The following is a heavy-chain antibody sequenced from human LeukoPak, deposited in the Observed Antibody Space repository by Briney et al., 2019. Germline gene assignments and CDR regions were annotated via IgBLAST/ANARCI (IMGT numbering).Heavy chain of an antibody. V-gene: IGHV1-69*06. CDR2: IIPIFGTV. CDR3: ARGGYSNRNWFDP. J-gene: IGHJ5*02. D-gene: IGHD6-13*01. CDR1: GGTFSSYA. Sequence: SVKVSCKASGGTFSSYAISWVRQAPGQGLEWMGGIIPIFGTVNYAQKFQGRVTITADKSTSTAYMELSSLRSEDTAVYYCARGGYSNRNWFDPWGQGTLVTVSS.